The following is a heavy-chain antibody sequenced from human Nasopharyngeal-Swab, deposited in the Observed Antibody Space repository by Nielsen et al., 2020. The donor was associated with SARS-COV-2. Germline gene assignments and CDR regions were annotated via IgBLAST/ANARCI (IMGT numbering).Heavy chain of an antibody. V-gene: IGHV3-33*01. CDR3: ARDRVYCSSTSCYERYYYYGMDV. D-gene: IGHD2-2*01. CDR1: GFTFSTFG. Sequence: GESLKISCAASGFTFSTFGMHWVRQAPGQGLEWVAVIWYDGSNNYYADSVKGRFTISRDNSKNTLYLQMNSLRAEDTAVYYCARDRVYCSSTSCYERYYYYGMDVWGQGTTVTVSS. CDR2: IWYDGSNN. J-gene: IGHJ6*02.